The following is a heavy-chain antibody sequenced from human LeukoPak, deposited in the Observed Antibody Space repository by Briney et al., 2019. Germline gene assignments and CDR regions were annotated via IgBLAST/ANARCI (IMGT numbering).Heavy chain of an antibody. CDR3: AGDLDSSGYFMTR. D-gene: IGHD3-22*01. CDR1: GYTFTGYY. J-gene: IGHJ4*02. V-gene: IGHV1-2*02. Sequence: GASVKVSCKASGYTFTGYYMHWVRQAPGQGLEWMGWINPNSGGTNYAQKFQGRVTMTRDTSISTAYMELSRLRSDDTAVYYCAGDLDSSGYFMTRWGQGTLVTVSS. CDR2: INPNSGGT.